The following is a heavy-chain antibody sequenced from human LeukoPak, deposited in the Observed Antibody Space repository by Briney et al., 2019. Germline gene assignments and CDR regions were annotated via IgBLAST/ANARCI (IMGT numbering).Heavy chain of an antibody. CDR1: GFTVSSNY. CDR2: IYSGGST. J-gene: IGHJ4*02. D-gene: IGHD3-10*01. V-gene: IGHV3-53*01. CDR3: ARDETYYYGSGSYY. Sequence: GGSLRLSCAASGFTVSSNYMSWVRQAPGKGLEWVSVIYSGGSTYYADSVKGRFTISRDNSKNTLYLQMNSLRAEHTAVYYCARDETYYYGSGSYYWGQGTLVTVSS.